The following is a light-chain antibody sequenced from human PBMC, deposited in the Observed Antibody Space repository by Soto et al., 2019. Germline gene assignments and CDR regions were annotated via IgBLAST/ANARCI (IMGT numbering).Light chain of an antibody. CDR3: ASWDDRLGAVI. V-gene: IGLV1-47*02. J-gene: IGLJ2*01. CDR2: SNN. Sequence: QSVLTPPPSSSGTTGQRVFISCSGSSSNLGGTNYAYWYQQLPGAAPKLLMHSNNLRPSGVPERISGSKSGTSAPLAISGLRSEDEAVYYCASWDDRLGAVIFGGGTKVTVL. CDR1: SSNLGGTNY.